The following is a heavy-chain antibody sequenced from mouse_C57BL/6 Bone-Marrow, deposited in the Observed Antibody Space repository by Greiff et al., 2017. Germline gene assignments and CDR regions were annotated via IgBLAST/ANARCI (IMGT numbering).Heavy chain of an antibody. J-gene: IGHJ4*01. CDR2: INPNNGGT. CDR1: GYTFTDYN. D-gene: IGHD2-4*01. Sequence: EVQLQQSGPELVKPGASVKIPCKASGYTFTDYNMDGVKQSHGKSLEWIGDINPNNGGTIYNQKFKGKATLTVDKSSSTAYMELRSLTSEDTAVYYCARSRYYDYGYYAMDYWGQGTSVTVSS. V-gene: IGHV1-18*01. CDR3: ARSRYYDYGYYAMDY.